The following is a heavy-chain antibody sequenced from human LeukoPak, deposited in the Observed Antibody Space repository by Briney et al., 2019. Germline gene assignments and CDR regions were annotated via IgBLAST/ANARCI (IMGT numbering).Heavy chain of an antibody. J-gene: IGHJ1*01. CDR2: ISSSGNTI. Sequence: GGSLRLSCAASEFTFTSYELNWARQAPGKGLEWVSYISSSGNTISYADSVKGRFTISRDNAKNSLYLQVISLRAEDTAVYYCARGGTLEYFQHWGQGTLVTVSS. CDR1: EFTFTSYE. CDR3: ARGGTLEYFQH. V-gene: IGHV3-48*03.